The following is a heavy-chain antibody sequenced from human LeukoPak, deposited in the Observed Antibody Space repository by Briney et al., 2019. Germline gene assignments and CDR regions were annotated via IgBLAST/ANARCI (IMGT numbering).Heavy chain of an antibody. CDR3: ARDIGNGDYVDAFDI. J-gene: IGHJ3*02. V-gene: IGHV3-21*01. CDR2: ISSSSSYI. Sequence: GGSLRLSCAASGFTFSSYSMNWVRQAPGKGLEWVSSISSSSSYIYYADSVKGRFTISRDNAKNSLYLQMNSLRDEDTAVYYCARDIGNGDYVDAFDIWGQGTMVTVSS. D-gene: IGHD4-17*01. CDR1: GFTFSSYS.